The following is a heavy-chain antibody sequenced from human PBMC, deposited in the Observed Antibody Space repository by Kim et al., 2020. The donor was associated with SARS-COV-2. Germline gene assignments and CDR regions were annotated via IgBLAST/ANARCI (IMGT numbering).Heavy chain of an antibody. CDR2: I. D-gene: IGHD2-21*02. Sequence: IYYADSVKGRFTISRDNAKNSLYLQMNSLRAEDTAVYYCARDSVGVTTDYWGQGTLVTVSS. CDR3: ARDSVGVTTDY. J-gene: IGHJ4*02. V-gene: IGHV3-21*01.